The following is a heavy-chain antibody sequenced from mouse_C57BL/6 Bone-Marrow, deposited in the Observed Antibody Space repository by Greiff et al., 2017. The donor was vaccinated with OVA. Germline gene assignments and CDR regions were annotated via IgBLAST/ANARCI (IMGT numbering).Heavy chain of an antibody. CDR2: IDPEDGDT. J-gene: IGHJ2*01. V-gene: IGHV14-1*01. D-gene: IGHD1-1*01. Sequence: VQLQQSGAELVRPGASVKLSCTASGFNIKDYYMHWVKPRPEQGLEWIGRIDPEDGDTEYAPKFQGKATMTADTSSNTAYLQLSSLTSEDTAVYYCTTIYYYGSSYVRGDYWGQGTTLTVSS. CDR1: GFNIKDYY. CDR3: TTIYYYGSSYVRGDY.